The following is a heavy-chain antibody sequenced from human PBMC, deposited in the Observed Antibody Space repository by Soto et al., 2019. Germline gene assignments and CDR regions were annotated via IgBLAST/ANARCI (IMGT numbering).Heavy chain of an antibody. J-gene: IGHJ6*03. CDR1: GGSFSGYY. Sequence: SETLSLTCAVYGGSFSGYYWSWIRQPPGKGLEWIGEINHSGSTNYSPSLKSRVTISVDTSKNQFSLKLSSVTAADTAVYYCARGPKKVPAAINYMDVWGKGTTVTVSS. CDR2: INHSGST. D-gene: IGHD2-2*01. V-gene: IGHV4-34*01. CDR3: ARGPKKVPAAINYMDV.